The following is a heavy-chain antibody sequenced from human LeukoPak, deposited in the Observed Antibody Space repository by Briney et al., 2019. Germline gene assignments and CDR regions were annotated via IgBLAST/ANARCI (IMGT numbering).Heavy chain of an antibody. J-gene: IGHJ4*02. CDR2: VHYTGNT. D-gene: IGHD1-14*01. CDR3: ARVRDNLRNQPFDS. V-gene: IGHV4-61*03. Sequence: SSETLSLTCTVSGGSISSGGYYWSWIRQPPGKGLEWIGYVHYTGNTYYNPSLKGRVTILVDTSKNHFSLKLRSVTAADTAVYYCARVRDNLRNQPFDSWGQGTLVTVSS. CDR1: GGSISSGGYY.